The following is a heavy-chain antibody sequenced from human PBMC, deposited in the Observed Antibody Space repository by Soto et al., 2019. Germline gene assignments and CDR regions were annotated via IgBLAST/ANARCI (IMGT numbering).Heavy chain of an antibody. D-gene: IGHD3-10*01. J-gene: IGHJ5*02. CDR3: ATKGSGSYYQGGWFDP. CDR1: GYTLTELS. CDR2: FDPEDGET. V-gene: IGHV1-24*01. Sequence: ASVKVSCKVSGYTLTELSMHWVRQAPGKGLEWMGGFDPEDGETIYAQKFQGRVTMTEDTSTDTAYMELSSLRSEDTAVYYCATKGSGSYYQGGWFDPWRQGTLVTVS.